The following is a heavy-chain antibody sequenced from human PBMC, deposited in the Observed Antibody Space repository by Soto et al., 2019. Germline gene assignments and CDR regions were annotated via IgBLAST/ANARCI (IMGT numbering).Heavy chain of an antibody. J-gene: IGHJ5*02. CDR2: IYYSGST. V-gene: IGHV4-59*01. CDR1: GGSISSYY. Sequence: PSETLSLTCTVSGGSISSYYWSWIRQPPGKGLEWIGYIYYSGSTNYNPSLKSRVTISVDTSKNQFSLKLSSVTAADTAVYYCARARLSHRSSEYKWLDPCGQGTLATVSS. CDR3: ARARLSHRSSEYKWLDP. D-gene: IGHD6-13*01.